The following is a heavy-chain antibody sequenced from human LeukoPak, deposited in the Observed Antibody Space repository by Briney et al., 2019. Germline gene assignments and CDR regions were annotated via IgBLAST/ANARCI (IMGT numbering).Heavy chain of an antibody. Sequence: GASLQTFCYGSEYSFTSYCIGWVRPMPGKSLGWMGIIYPGDSDTRYSPSFQGQVTISADKSISTAYLQWSSLKASDTAMYYCARRDSSSKHFDYCGQGTRVTVSS. CDR3: ARRDSSSKHFDY. CDR2: IYPGDSDT. D-gene: IGHD6-13*01. V-gene: IGHV5-51*01. J-gene: IGHJ4*02. CDR1: EYSFTSYC.